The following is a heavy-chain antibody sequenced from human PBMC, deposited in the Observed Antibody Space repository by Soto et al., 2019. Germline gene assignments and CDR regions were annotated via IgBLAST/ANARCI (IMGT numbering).Heavy chain of an antibody. D-gene: IGHD1-26*01. CDR1: GFTFSSYE. CDR3: AKLASDDYTSYYGMDV. J-gene: IGHJ6*02. Sequence: PGGSLRLSCAASGFTFSSYEMNWVRQAPGKGLEWVSYISSSGSTIYYADSVKGRFTISRDNAKNSLYLQMNSLRAEDTAVYYCAKLASDDYTSYYGMDVWGQGTTVTVSS. CDR2: ISSSGSTI. V-gene: IGHV3-48*03.